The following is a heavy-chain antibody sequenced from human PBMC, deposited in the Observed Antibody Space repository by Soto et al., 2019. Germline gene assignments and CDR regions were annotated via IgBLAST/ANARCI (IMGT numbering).Heavy chain of an antibody. CDR3: ARRGWGGLSWK. CDR1: GGRFSSYT. J-gene: IGHJ4*01. Sequence: QVQLVQSGAEVKKPGSSVKVSCRATGGRFSSYTFTWVRQASGQGLEWMGRIIPVLGLANYAQKFQDRVTTTADNSTGIVYMQLRGLISEDTAVYYCARRGWGGLSWKWGQGSLVTVSS. V-gene: IGHV1-69*02. D-gene: IGHD6-13*01. CDR2: IIPVLGLA.